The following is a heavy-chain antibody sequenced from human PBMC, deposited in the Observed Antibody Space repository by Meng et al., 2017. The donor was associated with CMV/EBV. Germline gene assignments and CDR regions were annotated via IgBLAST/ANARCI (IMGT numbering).Heavy chain of an antibody. V-gene: IGHV4-39*06. Sequence: RLRLRGAGPGLGKPSGTLSLPCTVSGGSISSSSYYWGWIRQPPGKGLEWIGSIYYSGSTYYNPSLKSRVTISVDTSKNQFSLKLSSVTAADTAVYYCARSIAARPYRYNWFDPWGQGTLVTVSS. CDR3: ARSIAARPYRYNWFDP. CDR1: GGSISSSSYY. D-gene: IGHD6-6*01. CDR2: IYYSGST. J-gene: IGHJ5*02.